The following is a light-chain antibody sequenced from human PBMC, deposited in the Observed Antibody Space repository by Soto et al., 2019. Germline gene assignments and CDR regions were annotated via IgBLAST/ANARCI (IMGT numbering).Light chain of an antibody. V-gene: IGKV3-11*01. Sequence: VLTQSPVTLSLSPGDRATLSCRASQSVSTYLAWYRQVPGQPPGLLIYDTTNRAAGIPPRFSGSRSGTDFTLTISSVEPEDFALYYCHQRNTFGQGTRLEIK. J-gene: IGKJ5*01. CDR2: DTT. CDR3: HQRNT. CDR1: QSVSTY.